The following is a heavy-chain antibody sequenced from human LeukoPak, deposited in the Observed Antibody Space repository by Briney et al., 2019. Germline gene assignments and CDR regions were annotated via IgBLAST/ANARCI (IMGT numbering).Heavy chain of an antibody. D-gene: IGHD1-26*01. J-gene: IGHJ4*02. V-gene: IGHV3-66*01. Sequence: PPGGSLRLSCAASGFTVSSNYRSWVRQAPGKGLEWVSVIYSGGSTYYADSVKGRFTISRDNSKNTLYLQMNSLRAEDTAVYYCARDRGFYSGSYFHYWGQGTLVTVSS. CDR3: ARDRGFYSGSYFHY. CDR2: IYSGGST. CDR1: GFTVSSNY.